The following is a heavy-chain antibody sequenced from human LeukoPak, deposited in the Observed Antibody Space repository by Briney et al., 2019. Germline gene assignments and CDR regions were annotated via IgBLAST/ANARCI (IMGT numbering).Heavy chain of an antibody. CDR2: INHSGST. D-gene: IGHD2-8*02. V-gene: IGHV4-34*01. CDR3: AREGSTGR. J-gene: IGHJ4*02. Sequence: SETLSLTCAVYGGSFSGYYWSWIRQPPGKGLEWIGEINHSGSTNYNPSLKSRVTISMDTSKNQFSLKLNSVTAADTAIYYCAREGSTGRWGQGTLVAVSS. CDR1: GGSFSGYY.